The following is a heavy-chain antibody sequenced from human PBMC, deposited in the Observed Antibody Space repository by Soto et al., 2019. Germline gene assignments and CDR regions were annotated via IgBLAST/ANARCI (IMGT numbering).Heavy chain of an antibody. CDR1: GGSISSYY. D-gene: IGHD3-16*01. CDR3: ARGFSFVNCLDS. J-gene: IGHJ5*01. CDR2: IYYSGST. Sequence: SETLSLTCTVXGGSISSYYWSWIRQPPGKGLEWIGYIYYSGSTNYNPSLKSRVTISVDTSKNQFSLKLSSVTAADTAVYYCARGFSFVNCLDSWGQGTLVTVSS. V-gene: IGHV4-59*01.